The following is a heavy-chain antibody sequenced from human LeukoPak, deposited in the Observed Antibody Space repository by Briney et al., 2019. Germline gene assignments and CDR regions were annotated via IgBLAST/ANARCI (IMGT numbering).Heavy chain of an antibody. Sequence: ASVKVSCKASGYTFTSYDINWVRQATGQGLEWMGWMNPNSGNTGYAQKFQGRVTTTRNTSISTAYMELSSLRSEDTAVYYGARSPYYYYGMDVWGQGTTVTVSS. V-gene: IGHV1-8*01. CDR3: ARSPYYYYGMDV. CDR2: MNPNSGNT. J-gene: IGHJ6*02. CDR1: GYTFTSYD.